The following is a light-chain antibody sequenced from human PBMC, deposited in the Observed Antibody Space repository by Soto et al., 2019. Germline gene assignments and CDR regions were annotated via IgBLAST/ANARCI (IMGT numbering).Light chain of an antibody. Sequence: EIVLTQSPATLSVSPGEIVTLSCRASQNLHSFLNWYQQRPGQAPRPLIYDGSKRPAGAPDRISGDGSGTDYTLTISSLEPEDFAVYYCQQRTRWPMTFGQGTRLEI. V-gene: IGKV3-11*01. CDR2: DGS. CDR1: QNLHSF. CDR3: QQRTRWPMT. J-gene: IGKJ5*01.